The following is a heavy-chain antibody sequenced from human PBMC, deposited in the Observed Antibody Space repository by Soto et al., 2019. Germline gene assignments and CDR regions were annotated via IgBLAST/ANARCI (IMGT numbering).Heavy chain of an antibody. V-gene: IGHV5-10-1*01. D-gene: IGHD2-2*01. CDR2: IDPIDSHT. Sequence: GESLKISCKGSGYSFTNYWISWVRQMPGKGLEWMGRIDPIDSHTTYSPSFQGHVTISTDKSINTAYLQWSSLKASDTAMYYCARRYCSSATCPRNYYGMGVWGQGTTVTVSS. CDR1: GYSFTNYW. CDR3: ARRYCSSATCPRNYYGMGV. J-gene: IGHJ6*02.